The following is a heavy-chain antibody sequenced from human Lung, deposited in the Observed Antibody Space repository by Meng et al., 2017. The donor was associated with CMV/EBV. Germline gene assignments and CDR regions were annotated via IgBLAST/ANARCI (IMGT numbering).Heavy chain of an antibody. V-gene: IGHV3-30*02. CDR2: IRYDGSNI. CDR1: GFTFSSYG. J-gene: IGHJ4*02. Sequence: SCAASGFTFSSYGMHWVRQAPGKGLEWVAFIRYDGSNIYYADSVKGRFTISRDNSKNTLYLQMNSLRAEDTAVYYFAKGKTAIAAAGPLDYWGQGXLVTVSS. D-gene: IGHD6-25*01. CDR3: AKGKTAIAAAGPLDY.